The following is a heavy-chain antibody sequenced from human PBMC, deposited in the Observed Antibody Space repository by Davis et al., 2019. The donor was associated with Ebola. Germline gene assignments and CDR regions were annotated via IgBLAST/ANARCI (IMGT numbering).Heavy chain of an antibody. CDR1: GFTFSSYW. CDR3: AKCDDSSGYYYYGMDV. D-gene: IGHD3-22*01. J-gene: IGHJ6*02. Sequence: HTGGSLRLSCAASGFTFSSYWMHWVRQAPGKGLVWVSRINSDGSSTSYADSVKGRFTISRDNAKNMLYLQMNSLRAEDTAVYYCAKCDDSSGYYYYGMDVWGQGTTVTVSS. V-gene: IGHV3-74*01. CDR2: INSDGSST.